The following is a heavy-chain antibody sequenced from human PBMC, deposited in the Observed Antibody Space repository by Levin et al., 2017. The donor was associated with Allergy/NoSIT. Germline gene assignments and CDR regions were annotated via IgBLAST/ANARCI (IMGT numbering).Heavy chain of an antibody. CDR3: ATAGVQLERRDIQGIDGFEI. D-gene: IGHD1-1*01. J-gene: IGHJ3*02. CDR1: GSTFSSYS. V-gene: IGHV3-21*01. CDR2: ISSSSSYM. Sequence: GGSLRLSCAASGSTFSSYSMNWVRQAPGKGLEWVSSISSSSSYMYYADSVKGRFTISRDNAKNSLNLQMNSLRAEDTAVYYCATAGVQLERRDIQGIDGFEIWGQGTMVTVST.